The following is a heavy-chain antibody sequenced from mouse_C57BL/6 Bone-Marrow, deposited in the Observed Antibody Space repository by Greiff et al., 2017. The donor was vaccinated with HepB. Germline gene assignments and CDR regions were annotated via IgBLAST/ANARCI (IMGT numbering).Heavy chain of an antibody. CDR2: ISGGGGNT. V-gene: IGHV5-9*01. Sequence: EVHLVESGGGLVKPGGSLKLSCAASGFTFSSYTMSWVRQTPEKRLEWVATISGGGGNTYYPDSVKGRFTISRDNAKNTLYLQMSSLRSEDTALYYCARQTHYYGSSFWFAYWGQGTLVTVSA. CDR3: ARQTHYYGSSFWFAY. D-gene: IGHD1-1*01. J-gene: IGHJ3*01. CDR1: GFTFSSYT.